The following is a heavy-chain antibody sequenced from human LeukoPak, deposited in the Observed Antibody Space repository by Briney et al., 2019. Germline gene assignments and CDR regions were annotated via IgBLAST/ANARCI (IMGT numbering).Heavy chain of an antibody. CDR3: ARDRGHNWFDP. V-gene: IGHV4-61*02. CDR2: IYTSGST. Sequence: SQTLSLTCTVSGGSISSGSYYWSWIRQPAGKGLEWIGRIYTSGSTNYNPSLKSRVTISVDTSKNQFSLKLSSVTAADTAVYYCARDRGHNWFDPWGQGTLATVSS. CDR1: GGSISSGSYY. D-gene: IGHD3-10*01. J-gene: IGHJ5*02.